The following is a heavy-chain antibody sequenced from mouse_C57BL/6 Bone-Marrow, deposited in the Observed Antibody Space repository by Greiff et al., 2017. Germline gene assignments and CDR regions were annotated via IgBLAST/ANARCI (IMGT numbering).Heavy chain of an antibody. CDR2: TFYSGIT. Sequence: EVKLVESGPSLVRPSQTLSLTCPVTGFSINSDCYWIWIRQFPGNKLEYIGYTFYSGITYYNPSLESRTYITRDTSKNQFSLKLSSVTTEDTATYYCARGPLYGWYFDVWGTGTTVTVSS. CDR3: ARGPLYGWYFDV. J-gene: IGHJ1*03. CDR1: GFSINSDCY. D-gene: IGHD1-1*02. V-gene: IGHV3-3*01.